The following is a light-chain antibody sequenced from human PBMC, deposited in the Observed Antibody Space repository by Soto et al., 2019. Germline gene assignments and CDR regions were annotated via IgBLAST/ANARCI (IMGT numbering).Light chain of an antibody. Sequence: DIQMTQSPSSLSASVGDRVTITCRASQSVGTYLSWYQQKEGKAPKLLINVASTLQSGVPSRFSGRGSGTDFTLAISSLQPEDFATYYCQQSSSTPQTFGGGTRVEIK. V-gene: IGKV1-39*01. CDR3: QQSSSTPQT. CDR2: VAS. J-gene: IGKJ4*01. CDR1: QSVGTY.